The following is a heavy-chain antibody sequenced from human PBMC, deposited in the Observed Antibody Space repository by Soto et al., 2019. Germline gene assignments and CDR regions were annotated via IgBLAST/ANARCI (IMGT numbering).Heavy chain of an antibody. D-gene: IGHD3-22*01. Sequence: SLKVSCKASGGTFSSYAISWVRQAPGQGLEWMGGIIPIFGTANYAQKFQGRVTITADESTSTAYMELSSLRSEDTAVYYCARDNYYDSSGYDSPDNYYYYGMDVWGQGTTVTVSS. J-gene: IGHJ6*02. CDR2: IIPIFGTA. CDR3: ARDNYYDSSGYDSPDNYYYYGMDV. V-gene: IGHV1-69*13. CDR1: GGTFSSYA.